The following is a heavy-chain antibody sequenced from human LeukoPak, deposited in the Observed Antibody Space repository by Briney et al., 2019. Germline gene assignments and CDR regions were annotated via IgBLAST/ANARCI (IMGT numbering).Heavy chain of an antibody. CDR1: GYTFTSYG. CDR2: ISAYNGNT. CDR3: AGTAVTVRYNYYFDY. Sequence: ASVKVSCKASGYTFTSYGISWVRQAPGQGLEWMGWISAYNGNTNYAQKLQGRVTMTTDTSTSTAYMELRSLRSDGTAVYYCAGTAVTVRYNYYFDYWGQGTLVTVSS. J-gene: IGHJ4*02. D-gene: IGHD1-1*01. V-gene: IGHV1-18*04.